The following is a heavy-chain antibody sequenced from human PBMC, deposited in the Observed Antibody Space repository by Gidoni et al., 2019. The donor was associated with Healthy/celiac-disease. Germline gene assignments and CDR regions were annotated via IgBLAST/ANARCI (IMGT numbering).Heavy chain of an antibody. J-gene: IGHJ4*02. V-gene: IGHV3-9*01. CDR3: AKAPWYDSSGYMDY. D-gene: IGHD3-22*01. CDR2: ISWNSGSI. Sequence: EVQLVESGGGLVQPGRSLRLSCAASGFTLDDYAMHWVRQAPGKGLEWVSGISWNSGSIGYADSVKGRFTISRDNAKNSLYLQMNSLRAEDTALYYCAKAPWYDSSGYMDYWGQGTLVTVSS. CDR1: GFTLDDYA.